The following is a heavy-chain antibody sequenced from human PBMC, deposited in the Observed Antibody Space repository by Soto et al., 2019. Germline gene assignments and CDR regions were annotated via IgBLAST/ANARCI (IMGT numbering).Heavy chain of an antibody. CDR3: ARTLTDSSSTFDY. V-gene: IGHV3-48*03. J-gene: IGHJ4*02. D-gene: IGHD6-6*01. CDR2: ISSSGSTI. CDR1: GFTFSSYE. Sequence: GGSLRLSCAASGFTFSSYEMNWVRQAPGKGLEWVSYISSSGSTIYYADSVKGRFTISRDNAKNSLYLQMNSLRAEDTAVYYCARTLTDSSSTFDYWGQGTLVTVSS.